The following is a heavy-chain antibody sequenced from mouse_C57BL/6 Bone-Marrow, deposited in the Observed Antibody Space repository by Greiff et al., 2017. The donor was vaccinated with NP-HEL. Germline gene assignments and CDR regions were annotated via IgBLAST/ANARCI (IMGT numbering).Heavy chain of an antibody. J-gene: IGHJ4*01. CDR1: GFNIKDDY. CDR2: IDPENGDT. Sequence: VQLQQSGAELVRPGASVKLSCTVSGFNIKDDYMHWVKQRPEQGLEWIGWIDPENGDTEYASKFQGKAPITADTSSNTAYLQLSSLTSEDTAGYYCTTGGSSPYAMDYWGQGTSVTVSS. D-gene: IGHD1-1*01. CDR3: TTGGSSPYAMDY. V-gene: IGHV14-4*01.